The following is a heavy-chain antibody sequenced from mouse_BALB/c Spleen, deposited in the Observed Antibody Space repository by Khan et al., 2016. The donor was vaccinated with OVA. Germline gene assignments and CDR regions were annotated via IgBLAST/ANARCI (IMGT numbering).Heavy chain of an antibody. CDR1: GFSFTDYY. J-gene: IGHJ3*01. CDR3: ARAGTGSFAY. V-gene: IGHV1-77*01. CDR2: IYPGSGNT. Sequence: QVQLQQSGAELARPGASVKLSCKASGFSFTDYYLNWVKPSPGQGLEWIGDIYPGSGNTYYNDRFTGKATLTADQSSTTAYLPLSSLPSEASAVFFGARAGTGSFAYWGQGTQVTVSA. D-gene: IGHD4-1*01.